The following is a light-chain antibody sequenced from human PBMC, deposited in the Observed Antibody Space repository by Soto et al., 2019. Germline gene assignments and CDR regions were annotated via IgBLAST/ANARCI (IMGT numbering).Light chain of an antibody. V-gene: IGKV3-20*01. CDR1: QTVTSNY. CDR3: QPESGSPST. Sequence: EIVLTQSPGTLSLSPGERATLSCRASQTVTSNYLAWYQRKPGQAPRLLIYGASSRATDIPDRFSGSGSGKDFTLPINRLEPEDFAVYFCQPESGSPSTFGQGTKVEIK. J-gene: IGKJ1*01. CDR2: GAS.